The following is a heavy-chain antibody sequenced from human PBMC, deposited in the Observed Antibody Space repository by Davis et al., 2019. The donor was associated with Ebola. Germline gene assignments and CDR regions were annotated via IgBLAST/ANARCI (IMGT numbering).Heavy chain of an antibody. D-gene: IGHD1-26*01. CDR2: LYYSGST. CDR1: GGSISSYY. V-gene: IGHV4-59*01. CDR3: ARLYSGSYYNWFDP. J-gene: IGHJ5*02. Sequence: MPSETLSLTCTVPGGSISSYYWSWIRQPPRTALERLGYLYYSGSTNYNPSLKSRVTISVDTSKNQFSLKLSSVTAADTAVYYCARLYSGSYYNWFDPWGQGTLVTVSS.